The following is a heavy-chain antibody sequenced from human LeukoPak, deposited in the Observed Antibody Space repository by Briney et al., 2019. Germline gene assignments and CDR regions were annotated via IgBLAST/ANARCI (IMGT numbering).Heavy chain of an antibody. CDR1: GGSISSGGHY. Sequence: SETLSLTCTVSGGSISSGGHYWSWIRQHPGTGLEWIGYIYYSGSTYYNPSLKSRVTISVDTSKNQFSLKLSSVTAADTAVYYCARDRTYYYDSSGYGYYYGMDVWGQGTTVTVSS. V-gene: IGHV4-31*03. CDR3: ARDRTYYYDSSGYGYYYGMDV. CDR2: IYYSGST. J-gene: IGHJ6*02. D-gene: IGHD3-22*01.